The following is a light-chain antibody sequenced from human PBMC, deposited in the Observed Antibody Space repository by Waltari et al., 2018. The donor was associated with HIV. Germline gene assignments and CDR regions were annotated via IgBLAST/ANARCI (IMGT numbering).Light chain of an antibody. CDR3: AAWDDSLSGPV. CDR2: RHH. CDR1: SPHIGNNY. V-gene: IGLV1-47*01. Sequence: SVLTQPPSASGTPGPRVTISCSGSSPHIGNNYVYLYQHLPGLAPKPLIYRHHPRPSGVPDRFSGSKSGTSASLAISGLRSEDEADYCAAWDDSLSGPVFGGGTKLTVL. J-gene: IGLJ3*02.